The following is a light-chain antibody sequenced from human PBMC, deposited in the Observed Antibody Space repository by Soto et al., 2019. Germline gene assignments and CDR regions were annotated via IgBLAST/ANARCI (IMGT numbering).Light chain of an antibody. CDR3: SSYTSSSTVV. CDR1: SSDVGGYNY. CDR2: DVS. V-gene: IGLV2-14*01. Sequence: QSALTQPASVSGSPGQSITISCTGTSSDVGGYNYVSWYQQHPGKAPKLMIYDVSNRPSGVSNRFSGSKSVNTASLTISGLQTEDEAAYYCSSYTSSSTVVFGEGTKVTVL. J-gene: IGLJ2*01.